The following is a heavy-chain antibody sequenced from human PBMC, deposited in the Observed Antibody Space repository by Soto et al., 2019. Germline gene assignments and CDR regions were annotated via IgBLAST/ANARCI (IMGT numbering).Heavy chain of an antibody. CDR2: IYRGTT. CDR1: GFTVSDNY. Sequence: EVQLVESGGGLVQPGGSLRLSCAASGFTVSDNYMNWVRQAPGKGLAWVAVIYRGTTYYADSVKGRFTISRDNSKNTLYLQMSSLRPEDTAVYYCERDVDRRDYDSTGYSFDYWGQGTLVAVSS. V-gene: IGHV3-66*01. D-gene: IGHD3-22*01. CDR3: ERDVDRRDYDSTGYSFDY. J-gene: IGHJ4*02.